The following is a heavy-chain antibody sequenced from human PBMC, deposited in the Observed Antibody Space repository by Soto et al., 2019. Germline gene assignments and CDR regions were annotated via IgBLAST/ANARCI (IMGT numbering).Heavy chain of an antibody. CDR3: ARARLRSKPMDV. CDR2: INHNSGNV. Sequence: GGSLRLSCAASGSIFSNYWMNWVRQAPGKGLEWVAGINHNSGNVCYADSVQGRFTISRDNAKNALYLQMNSLTNEDTALYYCARARLRSKPMDVWGTGTTVTVSS. J-gene: IGHJ6*03. V-gene: IGHV3-20*04. D-gene: IGHD5-12*01. CDR1: GSIFSNYW.